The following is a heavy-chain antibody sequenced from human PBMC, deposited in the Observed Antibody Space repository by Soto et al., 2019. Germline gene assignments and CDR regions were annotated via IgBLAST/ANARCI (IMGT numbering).Heavy chain of an antibody. CDR1: GFPFSNYA. V-gene: IGHV3-23*01. CDR3: ARAPSEYIWGSYLRYYEY. Sequence: EVQILESGGGLVQPGGSLRLSCAASGFPFSNYAMAWVRQAPWKGLEWVSAISGTTGHAFYADSVKDRFTISRDNSKNTLYLQMDSLRAEHSAVYHCARAPSEYIWGSYLRYYEYWGQGTLVTVSS. CDR2: ISGTTGHA. J-gene: IGHJ4*02. D-gene: IGHD3-16*01.